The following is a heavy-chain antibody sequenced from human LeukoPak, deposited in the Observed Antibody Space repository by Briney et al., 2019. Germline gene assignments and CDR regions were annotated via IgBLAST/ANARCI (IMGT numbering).Heavy chain of an antibody. CDR3: ARDGDDSSGYYCRY. V-gene: IGHV1-69*13. Sequence: LRASVKVSCKASGGTFSSYAISWVRQAPGQGLEWMGGIIPIFGTANYAQKFQGRVTITADESTSTAYMELSGLRSEDTAVYYCARDGDDSSGYYCRYWGQGTLVTVSS. D-gene: IGHD3-22*01. J-gene: IGHJ4*02. CDR1: GGTFSSYA. CDR2: IIPIFGTA.